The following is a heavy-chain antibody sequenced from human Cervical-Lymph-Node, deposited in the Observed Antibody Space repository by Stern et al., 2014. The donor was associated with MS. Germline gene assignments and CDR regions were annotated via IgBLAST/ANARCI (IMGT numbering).Heavy chain of an antibody. J-gene: IGHJ5*02. V-gene: IGHV1-18*01. D-gene: IGHD6-19*01. CDR3: ARDPHIAVAGTGGGFDP. CDR2: ISGYNDDT. Sequence: VQLLQSGAEVKKPGASVKVSCKASGYPFTNYGISWVRQAPGQGLEWMGWISGYNDDTNYVEKFQGRVTMTTDTSTSTAYMELRSLRSDDTAVYYCARDPHIAVAGTGGGFDPWGQGTLVTVSS. CDR1: GYPFTNYG.